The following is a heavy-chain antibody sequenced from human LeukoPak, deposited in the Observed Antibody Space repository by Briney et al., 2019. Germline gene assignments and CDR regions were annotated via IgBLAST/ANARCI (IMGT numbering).Heavy chain of an antibody. D-gene: IGHD2-21*02. CDR3: ARTNSPYYCGGDCYSDYYYYMDV. CDR1: GGSISSYY. V-gene: IGHV4-59*01. Sequence: SETLSLTCTVSGGSISSYYWSWIRQPPGKGLEWIGYIYNSGSTNYNPSLKSRVTISVDTSKNQFSLKLSSVTAADTAVYYCARTNSPYYCGGDCYSDYYYYMDVWGKGTTVTVSS. J-gene: IGHJ6*03. CDR2: IYNSGST.